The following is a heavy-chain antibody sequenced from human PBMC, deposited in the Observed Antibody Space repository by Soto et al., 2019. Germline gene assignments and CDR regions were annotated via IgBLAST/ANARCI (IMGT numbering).Heavy chain of an antibody. CDR3: ARSHSWTVAGHYFDY. Sequence: SETLSLTCAVYGRSFSGYYWSWIRQPPGKGLEWIGEINHSGSTNYNPSLKSRVTISVDTSKNQFSLKLSSVTAADTAVYYCARSHSWTVAGHYFDYWGQGTLVT. CDR1: GRSFSGYY. CDR2: INHSGST. J-gene: IGHJ4*02. V-gene: IGHV4-34*01. D-gene: IGHD6-19*01.